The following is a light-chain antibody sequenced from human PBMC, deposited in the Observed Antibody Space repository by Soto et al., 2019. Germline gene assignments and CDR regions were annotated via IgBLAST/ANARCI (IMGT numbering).Light chain of an antibody. Sequence: DIQMTQSPSTLSAAVGDRVTIPWRASQTISKWLAWYQQKPGQAPKLLVYDASTLESGVPSRFSGSGSGTDFSLTISSLQPVDFATYYCQQYTGYSQWTFGPGTKVDIK. CDR2: DAS. V-gene: IGKV1-5*01. J-gene: IGKJ1*01. CDR1: QTISKW. CDR3: QQYTGYSQWT.